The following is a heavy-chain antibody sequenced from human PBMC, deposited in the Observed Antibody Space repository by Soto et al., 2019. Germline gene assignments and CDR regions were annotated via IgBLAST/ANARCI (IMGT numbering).Heavy chain of an antibody. CDR1: EYTFTSDN. D-gene: IGHD5-12*01. J-gene: IGHJ3*02. CDR3: ARASSGYGFDAFDM. Sequence: SCKASEYTFTSDNVNWARQATGQGLEWMGWMNPNSGNTGYAQKFQGRVTLTRNTSISTAYMEVSSLRSEDTAVYYRARASSGYGFDAFDMWGQGTMVTVSS. V-gene: IGHV1-8*01. CDR2: MNPNSGNT.